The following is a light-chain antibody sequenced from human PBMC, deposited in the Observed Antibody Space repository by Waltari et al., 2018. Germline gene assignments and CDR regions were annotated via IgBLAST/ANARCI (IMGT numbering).Light chain of an antibody. CDR3: SSYTSTWV. CDR2: YVS. J-gene: IGLJ3*02. V-gene: IGLV2-14*01. Sequence: QSALTQSASVSGSPGQSIPISCTGPSSSFAVFHYVSWYQQHPGKAPQPMIYYVSKRPSGVSNRFSGSKSGNTASLTISGLQAEDEADYYCSSYTSTWVFGGGTKLTVL. CDR1: SSSFAVFHY.